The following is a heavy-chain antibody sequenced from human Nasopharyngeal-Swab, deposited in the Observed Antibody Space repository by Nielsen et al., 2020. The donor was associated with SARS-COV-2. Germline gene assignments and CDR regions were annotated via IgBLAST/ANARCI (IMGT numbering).Heavy chain of an antibody. V-gene: IGHV3-30*04. CDR1: GFTFSSYA. CDR2: ISYDGSNK. D-gene: IGHD3-22*01. J-gene: IGHJ6*02. Sequence: GGSLRLSCAASGFTFSSYAMHWVRQAPGKGPEWVAVISYDGSNKYYADSVKGRFTISRDNSKNTLYLQMNSLRAEDTAVYYCAREDIPSYYYDSSGYYEGNYGMDVWGQGTTVTVSS. CDR3: AREDIPSYYYDSSGYYEGNYGMDV.